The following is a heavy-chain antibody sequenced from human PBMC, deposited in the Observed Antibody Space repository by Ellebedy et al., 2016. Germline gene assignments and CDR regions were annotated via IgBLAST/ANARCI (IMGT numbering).Heavy chain of an antibody. CDR3: VTEVSGSFPE. V-gene: IGHV3-15*07. J-gene: IGHJ4*02. Sequence: GGSLRLSCAASGFTLNNAWMNWVRHTPGKGLEWVGLIKSKMNAGTRDYAAPVKGRFTISRDESKNELYLQMSSLKTEDSAIYYCVTEVSGSFPEWGQGTLVTVSS. CDR2: IKSKMNAGTR. D-gene: IGHD1-26*01. CDR1: GFTLNNAW.